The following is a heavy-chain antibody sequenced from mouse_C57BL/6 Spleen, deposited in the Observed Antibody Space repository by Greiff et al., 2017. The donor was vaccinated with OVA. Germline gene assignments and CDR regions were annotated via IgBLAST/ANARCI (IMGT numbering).Heavy chain of an antibody. J-gene: IGHJ4*01. CDR2: ISSGGDYI. CDR1: GFTFSSYA. D-gene: IGHD1-1*01. Sequence: EVHLVESGEGLVKPGGSLKLSCAASGFTFSSYAMSWVRQTPEKRLEWVAYISSGGDYIYYADTVKGRFTISRDNARNTLYLQMSSLKSEDTAMYYCTRDAAYYYGSSGNAMDYWGQGTSVTVSS. CDR3: TRDAAYYYGSSGNAMDY. V-gene: IGHV5-9-1*02.